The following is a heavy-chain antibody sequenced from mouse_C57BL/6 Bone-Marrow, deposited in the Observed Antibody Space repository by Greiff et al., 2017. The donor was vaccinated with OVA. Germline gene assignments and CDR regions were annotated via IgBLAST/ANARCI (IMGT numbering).Heavy chain of an antibody. D-gene: IGHD1-1*01. CDR3: ARHGGPYGSY. J-gene: IGHJ3*01. CDR1: GFTFSSYG. V-gene: IGHV5-6*01. Sequence: EVKLMESGGDLVKPGGSLKLSCAASGFTFSSYGMSWVRQTLDKRLEWVATISSGGSYTYYPDSVKGRFTISRDNAKNTLYLQMSSLKSEDTAMYYCARHGGPYGSYWGQGTLVTVSA. CDR2: ISSGGSYT.